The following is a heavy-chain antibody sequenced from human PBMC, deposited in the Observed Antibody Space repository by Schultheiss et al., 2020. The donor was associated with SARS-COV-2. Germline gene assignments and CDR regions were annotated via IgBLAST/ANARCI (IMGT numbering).Heavy chain of an antibody. CDR2: IIPIFGTA. J-gene: IGHJ6*02. Sequence: SVKVSCKASGGTFSSYAISWVRQAPGQGLEWMGGIIPIFGTANYAQKFQGRVTITADKSTSTAYMELSSLRSEDTAVYYCARGIPTPFTYYDFWSGYHDYYYYGMDVWGQGTTVTVSS. CDR3: ARGIPTPFTYYDFWSGYHDYYYYGMDV. D-gene: IGHD3-3*01. CDR1: GGTFSSYA. V-gene: IGHV1-69*06.